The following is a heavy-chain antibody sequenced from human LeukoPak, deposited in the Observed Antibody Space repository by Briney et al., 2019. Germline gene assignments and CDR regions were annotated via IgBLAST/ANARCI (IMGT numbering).Heavy chain of an antibody. CDR3: GRHGPPLH. D-gene: IGHD2-8*01. J-gene: IGHJ4*02. Sequence: SQTLSLTCTVSGGSISPYYWKWLRQSPGKGLEGVGYIYYNGNTNYNPSLKSRVTISVDTSKNQFSLKLRSVTAADTAIYYCGRHGPPLHRGQGTLVTVSS. V-gene: IGHV4-59*01. CDR1: GGSISPYY. CDR2: IYYNGNT.